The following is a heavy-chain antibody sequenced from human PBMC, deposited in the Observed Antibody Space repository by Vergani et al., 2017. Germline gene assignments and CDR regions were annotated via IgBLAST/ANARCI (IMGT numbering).Heavy chain of an antibody. CDR1: GNTFTSYD. D-gene: IGHD2-2*01. V-gene: IGHV1-8*01. CDR3: ARRYCSSTSCPRDYYYMDV. J-gene: IGHJ6*03. CDR2: MNPNSGNT. Sequence: QVQLVQSGAEVKKPGASVKVSCKASGNTFTSYDINWVRQATGQGLEWMGWMNPNSGNTGYAQKFQGRVTMTRNTSISTAYMELSSLRSEDTAVYYCARRYCSSTSCPRDYYYMDVWGKGTTVTVSS.